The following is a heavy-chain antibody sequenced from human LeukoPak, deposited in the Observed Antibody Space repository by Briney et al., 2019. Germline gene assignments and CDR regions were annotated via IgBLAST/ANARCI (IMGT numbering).Heavy chain of an antibody. D-gene: IGHD3-22*01. J-gene: IGHJ4*02. CDR3: ARDSSGYYWYY. V-gene: IGHV1-46*01. CDR1: GYTFTSYY. Sequence: ASVKVSCKAPGYTFTSYYMHWVRQAPGQGLEWMGIINPSGGSTSYAQKFQGRVTMTRDTSTSTVYMELSSLRSEDTAVYYCARDSSGYYWYYWGQGTLVTVSS. CDR2: INPSGGST.